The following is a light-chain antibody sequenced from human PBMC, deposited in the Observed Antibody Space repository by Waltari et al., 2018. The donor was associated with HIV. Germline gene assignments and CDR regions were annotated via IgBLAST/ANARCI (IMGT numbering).Light chain of an antibody. CDR1: RSDVGGYNY. CDR3: SSYAGSDSVL. V-gene: IGLV2-8*01. CDR2: EVS. Sequence: QSALTQPPSASGSPGQSVTISCTGTRSDVGGYNYVSWYQQHPGKAPKLMIYEVSKRPSGVPDRFSGSKSGNTASLTVSGLQAEDEADYYCSSYAGSDSVLFGGGTKLTVL. J-gene: IGLJ2*01.